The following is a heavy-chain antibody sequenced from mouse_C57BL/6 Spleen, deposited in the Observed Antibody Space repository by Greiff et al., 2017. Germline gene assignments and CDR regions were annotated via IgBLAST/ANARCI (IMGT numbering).Heavy chain of an antibody. Sequence: EVQVVESEGGLVQPGSSMKLSCTASGFTFSDYYMAWVRQVPEKGLEWVANINYDGSSTYYLDSLKSRFIISRDNAKNILYLQMSSLKSEDTATYYCALYSKGYYAMDYWGQGTSVTVSS. V-gene: IGHV5-16*01. CDR2: INYDGSST. CDR1: GFTFSDYY. D-gene: IGHD2-5*01. CDR3: ALYSKGYYAMDY. J-gene: IGHJ4*01.